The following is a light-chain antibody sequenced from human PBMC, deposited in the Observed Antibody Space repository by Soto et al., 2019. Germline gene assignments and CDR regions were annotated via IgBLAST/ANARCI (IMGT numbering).Light chain of an antibody. J-gene: IGLJ1*01. V-gene: IGLV2-14*01. Sequence: QSVLTQTASVSGSPGQSITISCTGTSSDVGGYNYVSCYQQHPGKAPKLIIYEVNIQPSEASNRFSGPKTGMSAYLTTSRLQAEDVADYYCSSYTSSSTRYVFGTATKVTVL. CDR3: SSYTSSSTRYV. CDR1: SSDVGGYNY. CDR2: EVN.